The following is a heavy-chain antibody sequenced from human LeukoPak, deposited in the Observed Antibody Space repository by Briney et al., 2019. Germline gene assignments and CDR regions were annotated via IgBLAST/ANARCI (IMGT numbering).Heavy chain of an antibody. CDR3: AKGLFLSAAAGPSNY. V-gene: IGHV3-23*01. CDR2: ISGSGGST. J-gene: IGHJ4*02. D-gene: IGHD6-13*01. Sequence: GGSLRLSCAASGFTFSSYAMSWVRQAPGKGLEWVSAISGSGGSTYYADSVKGRFIISRDNSKNTLYLQMNSLRVEDTAVYYCAKGLFLSAAAGPSNYWGQGTLVTVSS. CDR1: GFTFSSYA.